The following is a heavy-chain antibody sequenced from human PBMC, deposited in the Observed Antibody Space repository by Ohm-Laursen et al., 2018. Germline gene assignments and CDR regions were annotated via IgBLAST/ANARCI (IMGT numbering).Heavy chain of an antibody. J-gene: IGHJ6*02. V-gene: IGHV1-24*01. D-gene: IGHD3-10*01. CDR2: FDPEEGEI. Sequence: EASVKVSCKISGYTQNGLMRWVRQPPGAGLEWMGGFDPEEGEIVYAQKFQGRVTMTEDRSTDKAYMELKSLKSDDTAVYYCATDGWFGLDYGMDVWGQGTTVTVPS. CDR3: ATDGWFGLDYGMDV. CDR1: GYTQNGL.